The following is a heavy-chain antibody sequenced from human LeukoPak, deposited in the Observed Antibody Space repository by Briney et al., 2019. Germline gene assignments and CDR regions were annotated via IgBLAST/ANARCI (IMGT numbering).Heavy chain of an antibody. CDR3: VRFALTSSLDH. Sequence: GESLKVSCQICGYKLTNNWDGWVRQVRRKGLECMGLIYPAYSDAKYSRSFQGQVTLSVDASISTTYLQLSGLRASDTAIYYCVRFALTSSLDHWGQGTLVTVSS. J-gene: IGHJ5*02. V-gene: IGHV5-51*01. CDR2: IYPAYSDA. CDR1: GYKLTNNW. D-gene: IGHD6-13*01.